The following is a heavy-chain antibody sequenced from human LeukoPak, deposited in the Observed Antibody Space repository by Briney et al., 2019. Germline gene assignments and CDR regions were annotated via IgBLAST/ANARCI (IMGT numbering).Heavy chain of an antibody. CDR3: AKDRRIANDAFDI. D-gene: IGHD2-21*01. Sequence: PGRSPRLSXAASGFTFSSYGMHWVRQAPGKGLEWVAVIWYDGSNKYYADSVKGRFTISRDNSKNTLYLQMNSLRAEDTAVYYCAKDRRIANDAFDIWGQGTMVTVSS. CDR2: IWYDGSNK. J-gene: IGHJ3*02. V-gene: IGHV3-33*06. CDR1: GFTFSSYG.